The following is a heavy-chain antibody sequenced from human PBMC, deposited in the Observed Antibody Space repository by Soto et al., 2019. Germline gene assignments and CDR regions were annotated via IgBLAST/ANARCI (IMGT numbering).Heavy chain of an antibody. V-gene: IGHV3-30*18. CDR1: GFPFNTYG. Sequence: GSLRLSWVASGFPFNTYGMHWVRQAPGKGLEWVAFVSYDGSVKYFVDSVKGRFTISRDNSKNTLYLAMDSLRAEDTAVYYCAKDFKYLAKFFDYWGHGTLVTASS. CDR3: AKDFKYLAKFFDY. J-gene: IGHJ4*01. D-gene: IGHD2-2*01. CDR2: VSYDGSVK.